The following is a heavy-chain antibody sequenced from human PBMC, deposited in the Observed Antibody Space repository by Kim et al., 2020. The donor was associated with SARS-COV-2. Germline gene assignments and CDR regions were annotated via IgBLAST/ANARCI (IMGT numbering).Heavy chain of an antibody. J-gene: IGHJ5*02. CDR3: ARKRVRRPLWFGGHNWFDP. V-gene: IGHV4-34*01. CDR2: INHSGST. D-gene: IGHD3-10*01. CDR1: GGSFSGYY. Sequence: SETLSLTCAVYGGSFSGYYWSWIRQPPGKGLEWIGEINHSGSTNYNPSLKSRVTISVDTSKNQFSLKLSSVTAADTAVYYCARKRVRRPLWFGGHNWFDPWGQGTLVTVSS.